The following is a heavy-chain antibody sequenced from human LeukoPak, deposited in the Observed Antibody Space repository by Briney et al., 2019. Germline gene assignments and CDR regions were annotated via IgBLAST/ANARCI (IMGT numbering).Heavy chain of an antibody. D-gene: IGHD3-3*01. Sequence: QSGGSQRLSCAASGLTFSSCEVNWVRHATGKGLEWVSYISSSSSTIHYADSVKGRFTISRDNAKHSLYLQMNSLRAEDTAVYYGARAPPRGDFWSGAGRYYFDYWGQGTLVTVSS. CDR2: ISSSSSTI. CDR3: ARAPPRGDFWSGAGRYYFDY. J-gene: IGHJ4*02. CDR1: GLTFSSCE. V-gene: IGHV3-48*01.